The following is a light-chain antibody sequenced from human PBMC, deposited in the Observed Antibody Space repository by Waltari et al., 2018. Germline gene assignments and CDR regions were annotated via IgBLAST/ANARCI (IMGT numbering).Light chain of an antibody. J-gene: IGKJ1*01. V-gene: IGKV1-27*01. Sequence: DIQMTQSPSSLSASVGDRVTLTCQASQDIRNYLAWYQQKPGKAPNLLIYDASTLQLGVPSRFSGSGSGTDFTLTISSLQPEDVATYYCQKYNIAPWTFGQGTKVELK. CDR2: DAS. CDR3: QKYNIAPWT. CDR1: QDIRNY.